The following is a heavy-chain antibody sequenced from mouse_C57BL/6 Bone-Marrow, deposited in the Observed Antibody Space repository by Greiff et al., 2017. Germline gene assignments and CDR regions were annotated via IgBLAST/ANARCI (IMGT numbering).Heavy chain of an antibody. Sequence: VQLQQSGAELVRPGTSVKVSCKASGYAFTNYLIEWVKQRPGQGLEWIGVINPGSGGTNYNEKFKGKATLTADKYSSTAYMQHSSLTSEDSAVYFCARSRGLRRQFAYWGQGTLVTVSA. J-gene: IGHJ3*01. CDR1: GYAFTNYL. CDR3: ARSRGLRRQFAY. V-gene: IGHV1-54*01. D-gene: IGHD2-4*01. CDR2: INPGSGGT.